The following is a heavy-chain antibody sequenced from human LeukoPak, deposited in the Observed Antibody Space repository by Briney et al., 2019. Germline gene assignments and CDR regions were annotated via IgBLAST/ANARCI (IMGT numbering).Heavy chain of an antibody. CDR2: IDYSGST. CDR1: GGSISSNSFH. J-gene: IGHJ5*02. D-gene: IGHD3-16*01. Sequence: SETLSLTCTVSGGSISSNSFHWGWIRQPPGKGLEWIGSIDYSGSTYYNPSLKSRGTISVDTSKNQFSLKLQSVTAADTAVYYCARRLNWFDPWGQGTLVTVSS. V-gene: IGHV4-39*01. CDR3: ARRLNWFDP.